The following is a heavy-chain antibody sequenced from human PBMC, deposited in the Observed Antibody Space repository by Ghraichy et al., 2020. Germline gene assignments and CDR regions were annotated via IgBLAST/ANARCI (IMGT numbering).Heavy chain of an antibody. V-gene: IGHV3-23*01. CDR2: IGANGDNP. J-gene: IGHJ4*02. D-gene: IGHD1-1*01. CDR3: AKDPNWPLAY. Sequence: GRSLRLSCAASGFTVSAYNMTWVRQAPGKGLECVSVIGANGDNPFYADSVMGRFTISSDNSRNELYLQMNSRRVEDTAIYFCAKDPNWPLAYCGKGTVVTVSS. CDR1: GFTVSAYN.